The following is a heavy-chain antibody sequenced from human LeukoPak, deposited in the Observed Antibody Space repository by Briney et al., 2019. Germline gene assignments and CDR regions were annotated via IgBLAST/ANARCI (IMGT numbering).Heavy chain of an antibody. J-gene: IGHJ5*02. Sequence: ASVKVSCKASGYTFTSYYMHWVRQAPGQGLEWMGIINPSGGSTSYAQKFQGRVTITADESTSTAYMELSSLRSEDAAVYYCAIRPNSYYYDSSVFDPWGQGTLVTVSS. CDR3: AIRPNSYYYDSSVFDP. D-gene: IGHD3-22*01. CDR2: INPSGGST. CDR1: GYTFTSYY. V-gene: IGHV1-46*01.